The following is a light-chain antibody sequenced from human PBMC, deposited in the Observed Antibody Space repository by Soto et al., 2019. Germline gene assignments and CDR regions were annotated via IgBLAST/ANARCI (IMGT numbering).Light chain of an antibody. CDR1: QSVRSN. Sequence: VVMTQSPVPLSVSPGERATLSCRASQSVRSNLAWYQQKPGQAPRLLMYDASTRATGIPARFSGSGSGTEFTLTISSLQSEDFAVYYCQQYNYWPPWTFGGGTKVDIK. CDR2: DAS. V-gene: IGKV3-15*01. J-gene: IGKJ4*02. CDR3: QQYNYWPPWT.